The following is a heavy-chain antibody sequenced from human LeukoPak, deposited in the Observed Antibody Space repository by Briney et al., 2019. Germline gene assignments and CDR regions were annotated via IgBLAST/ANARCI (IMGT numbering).Heavy chain of an antibody. Sequence: GGSLRLSCAASGFTFSSYAMSWVRQAPGKGLGWVSAISGSGGSTYYADSVKGRFTISRDNSKNRLYLQMNSLRAEDTAVYYCAKDGPSKITMIVVVIPYYMDVWGKGTTVTVSS. CDR1: GFTFSSYA. V-gene: IGHV3-23*01. CDR3: AKDGPSKITMIVVVIPYYMDV. D-gene: IGHD3-22*01. J-gene: IGHJ6*03. CDR2: ISGSGGST.